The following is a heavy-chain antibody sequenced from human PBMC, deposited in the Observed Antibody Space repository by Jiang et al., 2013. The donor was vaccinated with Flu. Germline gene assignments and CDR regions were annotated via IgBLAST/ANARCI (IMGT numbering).Heavy chain of an antibody. J-gene: IGHJ5*02. CDR3: ARHANYYDSSWFDP. Sequence: PSLKSRVTISVDTSKNQFSLKLSSVTAADTAVYYCARHANYYDSSWFDPWGQGTLVTVSS. D-gene: IGHD3-22*01. V-gene: IGHV4-39*01.